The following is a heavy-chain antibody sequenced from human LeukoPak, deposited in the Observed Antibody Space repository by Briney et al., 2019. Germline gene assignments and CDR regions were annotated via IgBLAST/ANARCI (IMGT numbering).Heavy chain of an antibody. CDR2: ISSSSSYI. V-gene: IGHV3-21*01. CDR3: ARAGYCSSTSCYEVGYFDY. D-gene: IGHD2-2*01. J-gene: IGHJ4*02. Sequence: GGSLRLSCAASGFTFSGYSMNWVRQAPGKGLEWVSSISSSSSYIYYADSVKGRFTISRDNAKNSLYLQMNSLRAEDTAVYYCARAGYCSSTSCYEVGYFDYWGQGTLVTVSS. CDR1: GFTFSGYS.